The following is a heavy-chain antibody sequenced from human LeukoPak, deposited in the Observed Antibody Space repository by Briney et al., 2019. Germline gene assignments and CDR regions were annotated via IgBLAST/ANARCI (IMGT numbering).Heavy chain of an antibody. CDR1: GFSLSTSGVG. CDR3: ARTEYSSGWSLYYFDH. CDR2: IYWDDDK. V-gene: IGHV2-5*02. D-gene: IGHD6-13*01. Sequence: SGPTLVNPTQTLTLTCTFSGFSLSTSGVGVGWIRQPPGKALEWLAFIYWDDDKRCSPSLERRLTITKDTSKNQVVLTMTNMDPVDTATYYCARTEYSSGWSLYYFDHWGQGTLVTVSS. J-gene: IGHJ4*02.